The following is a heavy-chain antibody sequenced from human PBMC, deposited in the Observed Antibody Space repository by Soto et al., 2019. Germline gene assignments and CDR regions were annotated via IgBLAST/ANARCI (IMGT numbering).Heavy chain of an antibody. V-gene: IGHV2-5*02. D-gene: IGHD3-9*01. CDR2: IYWDDDK. Sequence: QITLKESGPTLVKPTQTLTLTCTFSGFSLSTSGVGVGWIRQPPGKALEWLALIYWDDDKRYSPSLKSRLTITKDTXXNXVXXTMTNMDPVDTATYYCAHRYYDILTGYYTRYYFDYWGQGTLVTVSS. J-gene: IGHJ4*02. CDR1: GFSLSTSGVG. CDR3: AHRYYDILTGYYTRYYFDY.